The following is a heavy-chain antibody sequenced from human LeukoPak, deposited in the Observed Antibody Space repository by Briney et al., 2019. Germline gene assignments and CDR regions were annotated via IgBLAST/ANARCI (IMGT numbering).Heavy chain of an antibody. V-gene: IGHV3-23*01. CDR1: GFTFSSYE. CDR2: ISGSGGST. Sequence: GGSLRLSCVASGFTFSSYEMNWVRQAPGKGLEWVSAISGSGGSTYYADSVKGRFTISRDNSKNTLYLQMNSLRAEDTAVYYCAKFLPTHIVVANYYFDYWGQGTLVTVSS. D-gene: IGHD2-21*01. J-gene: IGHJ4*02. CDR3: AKFLPTHIVVANYYFDY.